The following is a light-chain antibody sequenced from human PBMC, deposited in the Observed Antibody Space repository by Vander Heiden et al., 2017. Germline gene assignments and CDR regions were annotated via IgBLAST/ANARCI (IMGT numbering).Light chain of an antibody. J-gene: IGLJ1*01. CDR1: SSDVGGYNY. V-gene: IGLV2-11*01. CDR2: DVS. CDR3: CSYAGSYSYV. Sequence: QSALTQPRSVSRSPGQSVTISCTGTSSDVGGYNYVSWYQQHPGKAHKVMMHDVSERPSGVPDRFSGSKSGNTASLTISGLQAEDEADYYCCSYAGSYSYVFGSGTKVTVL.